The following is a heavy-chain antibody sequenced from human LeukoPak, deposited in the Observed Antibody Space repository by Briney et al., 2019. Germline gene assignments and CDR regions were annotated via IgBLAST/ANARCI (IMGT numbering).Heavy chain of an antibody. D-gene: IGHD3-9*01. J-gene: IGHJ4*02. CDR3: ARPAAAYDILTGYFLSAYYFDY. Sequence: ASVKVSCKASGYTFTGYYMHWVRQAPGQGLEWMGRINPNSGCTNYAQKFQGRVTMTRDTSISAAYMELSRLRSDDTAVYYFARPAAAYDILTGYFLSAYYFDYWGQGTLVTVSS. CDR1: GYTFTGYY. V-gene: IGHV1-2*06. CDR2: INPNSGCT.